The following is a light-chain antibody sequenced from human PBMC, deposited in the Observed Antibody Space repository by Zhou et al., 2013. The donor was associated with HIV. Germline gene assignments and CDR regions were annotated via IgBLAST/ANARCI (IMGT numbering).Light chain of an antibody. V-gene: IGKV1-39*01. J-gene: IGKJ1*01. CDR1: QSISSY. CDR3: QQSYSMRRT. Sequence: DIQMTQSPSSLSASVGDRVTITCRASQSISSYLNWYQQKPGKAPKLLIYAASSLQSGVPSRFSGSGSGTDFTLTITSLQPEDFATYYCQQSYSMRRTFGQGTRVEI. CDR2: AAS.